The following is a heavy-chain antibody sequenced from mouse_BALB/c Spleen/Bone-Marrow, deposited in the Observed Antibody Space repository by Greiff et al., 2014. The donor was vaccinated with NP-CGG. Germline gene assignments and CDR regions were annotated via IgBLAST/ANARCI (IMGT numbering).Heavy chain of an antibody. CDR2: IAPGSGST. V-gene: IGHV1S41*01. D-gene: IGHD2-2*01. Sequence: DLVKPGASVKLSCKTSGYTFTNYWINWIKQRPGQGLEWLGRIAPGSGSTYYNEMFKAKAPLTVDTSSSTAYIQLSSLSSEDSAVYFCARERYGYDGWYFDAWGAGTTVTVSS. J-gene: IGHJ1*01. CDR1: GYTFTNYW. CDR3: ARERYGYDGWYFDA.